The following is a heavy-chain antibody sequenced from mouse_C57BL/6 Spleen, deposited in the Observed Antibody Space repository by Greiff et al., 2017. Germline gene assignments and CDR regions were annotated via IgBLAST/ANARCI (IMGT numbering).Heavy chain of an antibody. D-gene: IGHD1-1*01. CDR3: ASADTGWYFDV. V-gene: IGHV1-59*01. Sequence: QVQLQQPGAELVRPGTSVKLSCKASGYTFTSYWMHWVKQRPGQGLEWIGVIDPSDSYTNYNQKFKGKATLTVDTSSSTAYIQLSSLTSEDSAVYYCASADTGWYFDVWGTGTTVTVSS. J-gene: IGHJ1*03. CDR2: IDPSDSYT. CDR1: GYTFTSYW.